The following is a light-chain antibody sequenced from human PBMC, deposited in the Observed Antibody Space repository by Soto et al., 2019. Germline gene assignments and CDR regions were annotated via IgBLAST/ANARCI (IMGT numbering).Light chain of an antibody. CDR3: CSYAGSSTWV. J-gene: IGLJ3*02. V-gene: IGLV2-23*01. Sequence: QSALTQPASVSGSPGRSITISCTGTSSDFGSYNLVSWYQQHPGKAPRVMIYDGNKRPSGVSYRFSGSKSDNTASLTISGLQAEDEADYYCCSYAGSSTWVFGGGTKLTVL. CDR2: DGN. CDR1: SSDFGSYNL.